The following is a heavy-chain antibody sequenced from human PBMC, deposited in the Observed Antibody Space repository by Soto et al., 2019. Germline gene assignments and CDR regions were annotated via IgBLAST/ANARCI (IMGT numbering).Heavy chain of an antibody. CDR1: GYTFTSYG. V-gene: IGHV1-18*01. CDR3: ARYQTYYDSSGRTSDAFDI. J-gene: IGHJ3*02. CDR2: ISAYNGNT. D-gene: IGHD3-22*01. Sequence: GASVKVSCKASGYTFTSYGISWVRPAPGQGLEWMGWISAYNGNTNYAQKLQGRVTMTTDTSTSTAYMELRSLRSDDTAVYYCARYQTYYDSSGRTSDAFDIWGQGTMVTVSS.